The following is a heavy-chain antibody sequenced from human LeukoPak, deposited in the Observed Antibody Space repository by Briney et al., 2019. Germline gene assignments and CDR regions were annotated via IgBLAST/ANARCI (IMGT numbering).Heavy chain of an antibody. D-gene: IGHD3-22*01. CDR1: GFTFSTSW. Sequence: QPGGSLRLSCAASGFTFSTSWMSWVRQAPGKGLGWVANIQQDGSAKYYVDSVKGRFTISRDNAKNSLYLQMNSLRAEDTAVYYCARFSLYDNSGCYSWLFDFWGQGTLVTVSS. CDR2: IQQDGSAK. J-gene: IGHJ4*02. CDR3: ARFSLYDNSGCYSWLFDF. V-gene: IGHV3-7*01.